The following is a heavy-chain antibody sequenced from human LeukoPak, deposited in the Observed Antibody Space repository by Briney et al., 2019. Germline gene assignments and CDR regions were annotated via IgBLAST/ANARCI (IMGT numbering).Heavy chain of an antibody. J-gene: IGHJ4*02. CDR3: ARGRTGYSYGYLRYYFDY. D-gene: IGHD5-18*01. CDR2: INHSGST. V-gene: IGHV4-34*01. Sequence: SETLSLTCAVYGGSFSGYYWSWIRQPPGKGLEWIGEINHSGSTNYNPSLKSRVTISVDTSKNQFSLKLSSVTAADTAVYYCARGRTGYSYGYLRYYFDYWGQGTLVTVYS. CDR1: GGSFSGYY.